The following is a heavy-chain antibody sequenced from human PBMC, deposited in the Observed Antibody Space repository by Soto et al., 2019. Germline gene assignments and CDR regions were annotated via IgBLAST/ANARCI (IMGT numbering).Heavy chain of an antibody. V-gene: IGHV5-10-1*01. CDR2: IDPSDSYV. J-gene: IGHJ4*02. CDR3: TRRASSSFYHFDF. CDR1: GYSFTAYW. Sequence: GESLKISCQASGYSFTAYWITWVRQMPGKGLEWMATIDPSDSYVDYSPSSRGHVTFSVDRSITTVYLQWNSLKASDSAMYFCTRRASSSFYHFDFWGQGALVTVS. D-gene: IGHD2-2*01.